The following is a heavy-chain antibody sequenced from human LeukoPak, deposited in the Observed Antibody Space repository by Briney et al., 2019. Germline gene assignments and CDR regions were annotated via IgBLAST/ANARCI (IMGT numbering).Heavy chain of an antibody. CDR2: IYYSGST. J-gene: IGHJ4*02. V-gene: IGHV4-61*01. CDR3: ARGWEVDY. D-gene: IGHD1-26*01. CDR1: GGSVSSGSYY. Sequence: SETLSLTCTVSGGSVSSGSYYWSWIRQPPGKGLEWIGYIYYSGSTNYNPSLKSRVTISVDTSKNQFSLKLSSVTAADTAVYYCARGWEVDYWGQGTLVTVSS.